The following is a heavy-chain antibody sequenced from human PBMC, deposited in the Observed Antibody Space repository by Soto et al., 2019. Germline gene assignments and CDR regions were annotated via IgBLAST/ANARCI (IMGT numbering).Heavy chain of an antibody. J-gene: IGHJ5*02. CDR2: IYYSGST. V-gene: IGHV4-39*01. D-gene: IGHD3-3*02. Sequence: QLQLQESGPGLVKPSETLSLTCTVSGGSISSSSYYWGWIRQPPGKGLEWIGSIYYSGSTYYNPSLKTRVPISVDTSKNQFSLKLSSVTAADTAVYYCASPKIAFYNWFDPWGQGTLVTVSS. CDR3: ASPKIAFYNWFDP. CDR1: GGSISSSSYY.